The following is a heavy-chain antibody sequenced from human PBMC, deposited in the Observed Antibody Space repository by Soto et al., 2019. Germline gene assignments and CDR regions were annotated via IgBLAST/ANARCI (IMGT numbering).Heavy chain of an antibody. CDR1: GFTFSRYA. D-gene: IGHD4-4*01. CDR3: AKSATTVTTNWFDP. V-gene: IGHV3-23*01. J-gene: IGHJ5*02. CDR2: ISGSGGST. Sequence: LRLSCAASGFTFSRYAMSWFRQAPGKGLEWVSAISGSGGSTYYADSVKGRFTISRDNSKNTLYLQMNSLRAEDTAVYYCAKSATTVTTNWFDPWGQGTMVTVSS.